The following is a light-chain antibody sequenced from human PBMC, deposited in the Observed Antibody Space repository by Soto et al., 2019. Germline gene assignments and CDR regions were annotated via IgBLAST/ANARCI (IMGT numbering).Light chain of an antibody. V-gene: IGKV1-5*01. CDR3: QQYSAEST. J-gene: IGKJ1*01. Sequence: IEMTQSPSTLSASVGDRVTITCRASQSIRTWLAWYQQGPRKAPRLLIYEGSTLQRGVPSRFSGSGSGTEFTLTITSLQPEDIATYYCQQYSAESTFGQGTQVDIK. CDR1: QSIRTW. CDR2: EGS.